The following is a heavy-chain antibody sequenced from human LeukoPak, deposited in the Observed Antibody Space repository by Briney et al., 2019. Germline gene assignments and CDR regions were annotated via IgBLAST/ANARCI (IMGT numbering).Heavy chain of an antibody. CDR3: ARGGRSLWFADLLTN. CDR2: IKHDGREK. Sequence: PGGSLRLSCEGSGLNFSNYWMVWVRQAPGKGLEWVANIKHDGREKHFVDSVKGRFSISRDNAHNSLYLDMNNLRPEDTALYFCARGGRSLWFADLLTNWGQGILVAGSS. D-gene: IGHD3-10*01. J-gene: IGHJ4*02. V-gene: IGHV3-7*01. CDR1: GLNFSNYW.